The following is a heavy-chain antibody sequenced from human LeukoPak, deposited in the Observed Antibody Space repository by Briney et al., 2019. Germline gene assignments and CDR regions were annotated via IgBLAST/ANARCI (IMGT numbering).Heavy chain of an antibody. D-gene: IGHD4-23*01. CDR2: INPSGGST. CDR3: AREGGGNEFFDF. CDR1: GYTFTSYY. J-gene: IGHJ4*02. V-gene: IGHV1-46*01. Sequence: ASVKVSCKASGYTFTSYYMHWVRQAPGQGLEWMGIINPSGGSTSYAQKFQGRVTMTRDTSTSTAYMELRSLTSDDTAVYYCAREGGGNEFFDFWGQGTLVAVSS.